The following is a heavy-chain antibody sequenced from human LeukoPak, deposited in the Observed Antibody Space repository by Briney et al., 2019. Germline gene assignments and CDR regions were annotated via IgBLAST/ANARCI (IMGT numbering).Heavy chain of an antibody. D-gene: IGHD3-22*01. V-gene: IGHV1-24*01. J-gene: IGHJ4*02. CDR3: ATVMLDSSGYLLFDY. CDR2: FDPEDGET. CDR1: GYTLTELS. Sequence: ASVKVSCKVSGYTLTELSMHWVRQAPGKGLEWMGGFDPEDGETIYAQKFQGRVTMTEDTSTDTAYMELSSLRSEDTAVYYCATVMLDSSGYLLFDYWGQGTLVTVSS.